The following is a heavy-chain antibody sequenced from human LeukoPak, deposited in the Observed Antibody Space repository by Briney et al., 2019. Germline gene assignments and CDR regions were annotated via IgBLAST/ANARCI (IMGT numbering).Heavy chain of an antibody. J-gene: IGHJ4*02. D-gene: IGHD3-10*01. CDR1: GGSISSYY. CDR3: ARHGGYYGSGSYFSFDY. V-gene: IGHV4-4*07. CDR2: IYTSGST. Sequence: SETLSLTCTVSGGSISSYYWSWIRQPAGKGLEWIGRIYTSGSTNYNPSLKGRVTMPVDTSKNQFSLKLSSVTAADTAVYYCARHGGYYGSGSYFSFDYWGQGTLVTVSS.